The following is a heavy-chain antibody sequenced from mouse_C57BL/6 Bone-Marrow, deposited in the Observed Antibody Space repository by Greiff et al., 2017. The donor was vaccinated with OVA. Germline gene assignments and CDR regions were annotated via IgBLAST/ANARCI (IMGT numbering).Heavy chain of an antibody. CDR2: INYDGSST. J-gene: IGHJ1*03. CDR3: ARDKALYGSSSRGNFEV. V-gene: IGHV5-16*01. D-gene: IGHD1-1*01. Sequence: EVQVVESEGGLVQPGSSMKLSCTASGFTFSDYYMAWVRQVPEKGLEWVANINYDGSSTYYLDSLKSRFIISRDNAKNILYLQMSSLKSEDTATYYCARDKALYGSSSRGNFEVWGTGTTVTVSS. CDR1: GFTFSDYY.